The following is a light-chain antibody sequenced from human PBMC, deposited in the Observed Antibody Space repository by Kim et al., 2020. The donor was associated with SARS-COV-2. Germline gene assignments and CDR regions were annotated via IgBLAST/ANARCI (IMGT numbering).Light chain of an antibody. CDR1: RGFSSYT. J-gene: IGLJ3*02. Sequence: ASVKLPCTPGRGFSSYTIAGHQQQPEKGPRYLMNVNSDGSHNKGDGVTDRFSGSSSGAERYLTISSLQSEDEADYYCQTWGTGMGVFGGGTQLTVL. V-gene: IGLV4-69*01. CDR3: QTWGTGMGV. CDR2: VNSDGSH.